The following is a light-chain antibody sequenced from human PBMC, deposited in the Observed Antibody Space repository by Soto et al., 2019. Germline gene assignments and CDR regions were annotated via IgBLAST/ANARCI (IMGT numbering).Light chain of an antibody. CDR3: SSYTTSSTLV. CDR1: SSDVGAYNY. V-gene: IGLV2-14*01. CDR2: DVS. J-gene: IGLJ2*01. Sequence: QSALTQPASVSGSPGQSIAISCIGTSSDVGAYNYVSWYQQYPGKAPRLLIYDVSGRPSGVSNRFSGSKYANTASLTISGLQPEDEADYYCSSYTTSSTLVFGGGTKLTV.